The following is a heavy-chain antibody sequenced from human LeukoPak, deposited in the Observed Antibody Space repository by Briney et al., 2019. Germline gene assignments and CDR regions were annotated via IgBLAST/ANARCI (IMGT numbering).Heavy chain of an antibody. CDR1: GGSISSYY. Sequence: PSETLSLTCTVSGGSISSYYWSWIRQPPGKGLEWIGYIYYSGSTNYNPSLKSRVTISVDTSKNQFSLKLSSVTAADTAVYYCASVPPGLDAFDIWGQGTMVTVSS. V-gene: IGHV4-59*08. CDR3: ASVPPGLDAFDI. CDR2: IYYSGST. J-gene: IGHJ3*02.